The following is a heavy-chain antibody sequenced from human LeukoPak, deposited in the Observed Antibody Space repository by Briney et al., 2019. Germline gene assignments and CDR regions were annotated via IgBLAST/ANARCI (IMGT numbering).Heavy chain of an antibody. CDR3: ARAYCSGGSCYSVYYYYMDV. V-gene: IGHV4-39*07. CDR1: GGSISSSGYY. J-gene: IGHJ6*03. CDR2: IYHSGST. Sequence: SETLSLTCTVSGGSISSSGYYWGWIRQPPGKGLEWIGSIYHSGSTYYNPSLKSRVTISVDTSKNQFSLKLSSVTAADTAVYYCARAYCSGGSCYSVYYYYMDVWGKGTTVTVSS. D-gene: IGHD2-15*01.